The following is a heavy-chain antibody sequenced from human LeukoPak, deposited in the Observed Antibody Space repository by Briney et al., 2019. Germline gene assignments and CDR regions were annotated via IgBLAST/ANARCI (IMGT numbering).Heavy chain of an antibody. CDR3: AREKGILGAIYYGMDV. J-gene: IGHJ6*02. D-gene: IGHD1-26*01. CDR2: INTANGNT. V-gene: IGHV1-3*04. Sequence: ASVKVSCKAFGYILTNFAMYWVRQAPGQGLEWMGWINTANGNTKYSEKFQGRVTITRDTSANTAYMELSSLRSEDTAVYYCAREKGILGAIYYGMDVWGQRTTVTVSS. CDR1: GYILTNFA.